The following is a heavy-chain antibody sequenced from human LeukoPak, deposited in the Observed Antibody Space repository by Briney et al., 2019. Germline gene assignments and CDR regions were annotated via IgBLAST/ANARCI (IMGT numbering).Heavy chain of an antibody. D-gene: IGHD1-26*01. V-gene: IGHV3-23*01. CDR3: AKVHYTASFPGSFPGRNYFDS. CDR2: IGARGDVT. Sequence: GGSLRLSCAVSGFAFSGYAMSWVRQAPGKGPEWVSSIGARGDVTYSADSVKGRFTISRDNSKRTLFLQMNSLRAEDTAVYYCAKVHYTASFPGSFPGRNYFDSWGQGSLVTVSS. J-gene: IGHJ4*02. CDR1: GFAFSGYA.